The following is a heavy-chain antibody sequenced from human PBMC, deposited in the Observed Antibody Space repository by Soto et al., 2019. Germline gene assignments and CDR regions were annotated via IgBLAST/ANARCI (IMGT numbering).Heavy chain of an antibody. V-gene: IGHV3-49*03. Sequence: GGSLRLSCTASGFTFGDYAMSWFRQAPGKGLEWVGFIRSKAYGGTTEYAASVKGRFTISRDDSKSIAYLQMNSLKTEDTAVYYFTRATYYDILTGYLWPFDIWGQGTMVTVSS. CDR3: TRATYYDILTGYLWPFDI. CDR2: IRSKAYGGTT. J-gene: IGHJ3*02. D-gene: IGHD3-9*01. CDR1: GFTFGDYA.